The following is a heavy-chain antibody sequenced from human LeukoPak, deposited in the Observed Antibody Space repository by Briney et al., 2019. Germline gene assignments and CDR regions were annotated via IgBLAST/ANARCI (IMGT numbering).Heavy chain of an antibody. D-gene: IGHD2-8*01. V-gene: IGHV3-64*01. Sequence: GGSLRLSCATSGFSFSDYAMHWVRQAPGKGLEYVSAISSNGRSPYYANSVKGRFTISRDNSKNTPYLQMGSLRAEDMAVYYCARVFGGHTNGLDYWGLGTLVTVSS. CDR2: ISSNGRSP. CDR1: GFSFSDYA. J-gene: IGHJ4*02. CDR3: ARVFGGHTNGLDY.